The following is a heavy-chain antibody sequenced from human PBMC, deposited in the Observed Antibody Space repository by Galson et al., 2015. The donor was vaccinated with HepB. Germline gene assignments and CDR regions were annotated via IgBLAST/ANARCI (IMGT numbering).Heavy chain of an antibody. Sequence: SLRLSCAASGFTFSSHAMSWVRQAPGKGLEWVSSISDRGGSTYYADTVTGRFTISRDNSKNTLYLQMNSLRVEDTAVYYCAKDQRSSRASRYDWFDPWGQGTLVTVSS. J-gene: IGHJ5*02. V-gene: IGHV3-23*01. CDR2: ISDRGGST. D-gene: IGHD6-25*01. CDR3: AKDQRSSRASRYDWFDP. CDR1: GFTFSSHA.